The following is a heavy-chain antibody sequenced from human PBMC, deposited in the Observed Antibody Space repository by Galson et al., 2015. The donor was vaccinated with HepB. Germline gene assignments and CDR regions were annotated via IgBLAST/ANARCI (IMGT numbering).Heavy chain of an antibody. CDR2: ISGSGGNT. D-gene: IGHD5-12*01. CDR1: GFPFTSYA. V-gene: IGHV3-23*01. J-gene: IGHJ4*02. Sequence: SLRLSCAVSGFPFTSYAMSWVRQAPGKGLEWVSAISGSGGNTYYADSVKGRFTFSRDNSKNTLYLQMNRLRIEDTAIYYCAKSRLWIYYFDYWGQGALVTVSS. CDR3: AKSRLWIYYFDY.